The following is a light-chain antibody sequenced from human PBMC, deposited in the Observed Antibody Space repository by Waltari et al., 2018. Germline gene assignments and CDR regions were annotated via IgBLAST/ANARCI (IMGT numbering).Light chain of an antibody. CDR1: QSISNY. V-gene: IGKV1-39*01. J-gene: IGKJ1*01. Sequence: DIQMTQSPSSLSASVGDRVTITCRASQSISNYLSWYQQKPGRAPKLLMYAASSLESGVPSRFSGSGSGRDFTIIISSLQPEDFATYSCQQSYSQTRTFGQGTKVEIK. CDR3: QQSYSQTRT. CDR2: AAS.